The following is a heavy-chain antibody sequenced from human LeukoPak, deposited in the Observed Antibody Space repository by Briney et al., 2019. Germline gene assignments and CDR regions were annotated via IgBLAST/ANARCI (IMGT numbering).Heavy chain of an antibody. CDR3: ARGLLSGIAAAGKDY. D-gene: IGHD6-13*01. V-gene: IGHV4-34*01. Sequence: SETLSLTCAVYGGSFSGYYWSWVRQPPGKGLEWIGEINHSGSTNYNPSLKSRVTISVDTSKNQFSLKLSSVTAADTAVYYCARGLLSGIAAAGKDYWGQGTLVTVSS. CDR2: INHSGST. CDR1: GGSFSGYY. J-gene: IGHJ4*02.